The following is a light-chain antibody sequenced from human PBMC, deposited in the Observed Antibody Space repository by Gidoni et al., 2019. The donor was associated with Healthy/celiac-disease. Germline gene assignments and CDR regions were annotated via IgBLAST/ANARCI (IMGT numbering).Light chain of an antibody. Sequence: DSDFTQPPSCLSASLGDRVTITYRASQCIRSCLAWYQQQPGKDPKLLIYAASTMQSGVPSRLSGSGSATEFTLTISSLQHEDFATNYCQQLNSYPVLTFGGGTKVEIK. CDR1: QCIRSC. J-gene: IGKJ4*01. CDR3: QQLNSYPVLT. CDR2: AAS. V-gene: IGKV1-9*01.